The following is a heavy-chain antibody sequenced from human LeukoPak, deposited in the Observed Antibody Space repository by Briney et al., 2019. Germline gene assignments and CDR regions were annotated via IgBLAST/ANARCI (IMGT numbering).Heavy chain of an antibody. CDR2: IIPIFGTA. J-gene: IGHJ4*02. V-gene: IGHV1-69*13. Sequence: GASVKVSCKASGGTFSSYAISWVRQAPGQGLEWMGGIIPIFGTANYAQKFQGRVTITADESTSTAYMELSSLRSEDTAVYYCASDYYDSSGRWGQGTLVTVSS. D-gene: IGHD3-22*01. CDR1: GGTFSSYA. CDR3: ASDYYDSSGR.